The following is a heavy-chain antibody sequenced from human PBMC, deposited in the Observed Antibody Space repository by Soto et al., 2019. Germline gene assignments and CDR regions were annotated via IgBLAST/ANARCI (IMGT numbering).Heavy chain of an antibody. CDR1: GYTFTGYY. D-gene: IGHD5-12*01. Sequence: QVQLVQSGAEVKKPGASVKVSCRASGYTFTGYYIHWVRQAPGQGLEWIGWINPTTGDTNYAQNFQGRVTMTRDTSIYTAFMGLSRLTFDDTAVYYCARHNGYGAWLDPWGQGTLVTVSS. J-gene: IGHJ5*02. CDR3: ARHNGYGAWLDP. V-gene: IGHV1-2*02. CDR2: INPTTGDT.